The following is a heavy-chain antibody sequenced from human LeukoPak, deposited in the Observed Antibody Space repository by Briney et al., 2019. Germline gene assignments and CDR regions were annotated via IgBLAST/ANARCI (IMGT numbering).Heavy chain of an antibody. D-gene: IGHD3-9*01. V-gene: IGHV3-15*01. CDR1: GFTFINAW. CDR2: IKSMSDGGTI. J-gene: IGHJ4*02. Sequence: KPGGSLRLSCAASGFTFINAWMNWVRQAPGKGLEWVGRIKSMSDGGTIDYAAPVRGRFTISTDDSKDTLYLQMNSLKIEDTAVYFCTTGFHVLTGTDYWGQGTLVTVSS. CDR3: TTGFHVLTGTDY.